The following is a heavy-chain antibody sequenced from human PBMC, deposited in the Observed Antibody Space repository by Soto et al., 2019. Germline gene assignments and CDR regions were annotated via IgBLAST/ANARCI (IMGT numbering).Heavy chain of an antibody. V-gene: IGHV4-39*01. CDR2: IYYSGST. CDR1: GDSISSSTYF. CDR3: ARHLGEGYFDY. J-gene: IGHJ4*02. Sequence: QLQLQESGPGLVKPSETLSLTCTVSGDSISSSTYFWGWVRQPPGKGLEWIGSIYYSGSTYYNPSLKRXDTXSXAPSKDHFSLKLSSVTAADTAVYYCARHLGEGYFDYWGQGTLVTVSS.